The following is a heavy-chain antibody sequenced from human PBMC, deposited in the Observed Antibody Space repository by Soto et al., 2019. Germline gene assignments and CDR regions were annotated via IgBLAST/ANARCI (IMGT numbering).Heavy chain of an antibody. J-gene: IGHJ4*02. V-gene: IGHV4-34*01. CDR2: INHSGST. CDR3: ARDVGSSDWLDY. CDR1: GGSFSGYY. D-gene: IGHD6-19*01. Sequence: QVQLQQWGAGLLKPSETLSLTCAVSGGSFSGYYWSWIRQPPGKGLEWIGEINHSGSTNYNPSLKRRVAISVDTSKNQFSLKLSSVTAADTAVYYCARDVGSSDWLDYWGQGTLVTVSS.